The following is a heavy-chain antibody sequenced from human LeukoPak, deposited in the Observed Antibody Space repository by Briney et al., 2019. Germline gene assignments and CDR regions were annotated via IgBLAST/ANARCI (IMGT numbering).Heavy chain of an antibody. CDR2: ITGSGGSA. V-gene: IGHV3-23*01. J-gene: IGHJ4*02. CDR1: GFTFNSYA. Sequence: GGSLGLSRAASGFTFNSYAMSWVRQAPGKGLEWVSAITGSGGSAYYADSVKGRFTISRDNSKNTLYLQRNSLRAEDTAVYYCAKDSFCSSTSCSDFDYWGQGTLVTVSS. D-gene: IGHD2-2*01. CDR3: AKDSFCSSTSCSDFDY.